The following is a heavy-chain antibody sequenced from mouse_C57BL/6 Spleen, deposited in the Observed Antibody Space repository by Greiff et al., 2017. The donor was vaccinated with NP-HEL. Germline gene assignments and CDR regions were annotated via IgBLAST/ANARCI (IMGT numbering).Heavy chain of an antibody. J-gene: IGHJ4*01. CDR3: AKEEDYDGGAMDY. V-gene: IGHV14-3*01. CDR2: IDPANGNT. CDR1: GFNIKNTY. Sequence: EVKLQESVAELVRPGASVKLSCTASGFNIKNTYMHWVKQRPEQGLEWIGRIDPANGNTKYAPKFQGKATITADTSSNTAYLQLSSLTSEDTAIYYCAKEEDYDGGAMDYWGQGTSVTVSS. D-gene: IGHD2-4*01.